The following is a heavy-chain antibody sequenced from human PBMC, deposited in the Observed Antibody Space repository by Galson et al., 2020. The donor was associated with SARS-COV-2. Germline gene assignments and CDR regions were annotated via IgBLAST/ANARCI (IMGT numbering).Heavy chain of an antibody. J-gene: IGHJ4*02. D-gene: IGHD3-10*01. CDR3: ARDAMRWFGAELLPAYFDY. Sequence: GGSLRLSCATSGIRFSDYSLAWVRQVPGKGLEWVAYISPTNHIIYYGASVRGRFTVSRDNGKEVVYLQMNGLRDEDTAVYYCARDAMRWFGAELLPAYFDYWGQGTLVTVSS. CDR2: ISPTNHII. CDR1: GIRFSDYS. V-gene: IGHV3-48*02.